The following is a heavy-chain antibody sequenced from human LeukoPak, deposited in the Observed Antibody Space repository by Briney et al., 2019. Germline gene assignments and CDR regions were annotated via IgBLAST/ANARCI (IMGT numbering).Heavy chain of an antibody. CDR2: IRYDGSNK. J-gene: IGHJ5*02. V-gene: IGHV3-30*02. D-gene: IGHD3-3*01. Sequence: AGSLRLSCAASGFTFSSYCMHWVRQAPGKGLEWVAFIRYDGSNKYYADPVKGRFTISRDNSKNTLYLQMTSLRAEDTAVYYCAKVLVRGGDWFDPWGQGTLVTVSS. CDR1: GFTFSSYC. CDR3: AKVLVRGGDWFDP.